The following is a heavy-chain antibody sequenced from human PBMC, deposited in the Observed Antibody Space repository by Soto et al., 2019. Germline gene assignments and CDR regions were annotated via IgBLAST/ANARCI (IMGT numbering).Heavy chain of an antibody. D-gene: IGHD3-10*01. CDR1: GGSISSYY. CDR2: IYYSGST. J-gene: IGHJ4*02. CDR3: ARVHGARGLNFDY. V-gene: IGHV4-59*12. Sequence: TSETLSLTCTVSGGSISSYYWSWIRQHPGKGLEWIGYIYYSGSTNYNPSLKSRVTISVDTSKSQFSLKLSSVTAADTAVYYCARVHGARGLNFDYWGQGTLVTVSS.